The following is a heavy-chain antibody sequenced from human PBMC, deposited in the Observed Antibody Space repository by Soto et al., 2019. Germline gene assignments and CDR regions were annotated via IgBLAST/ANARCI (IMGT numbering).Heavy chain of an antibody. Sequence: EVHLVESGGGLVQPGGSLRLSCAASGFTFSSYWMHWVRQAPGKGLVWVSRINSDGSSIRYADSVKGRFTTSRDNAKNTLYLQMNNLRADDTAVYYCATSISVGGGGWGQGTLVTVSS. V-gene: IGHV3-74*01. CDR2: INSDGSSI. CDR1: GFTFSSYW. J-gene: IGHJ4*02. D-gene: IGHD3-16*01. CDR3: ATSISVGGGG.